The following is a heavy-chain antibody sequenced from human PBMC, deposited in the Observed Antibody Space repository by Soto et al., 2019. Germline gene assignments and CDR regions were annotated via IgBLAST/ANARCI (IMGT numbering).Heavy chain of an antibody. CDR2: IYYSGST. J-gene: IGHJ4*02. D-gene: IGHD7-27*01. Sequence: SETLSLPCTVSGGSISSYYCRWIRQPPGKGLEWIGYIYYSGSTNYNPSLKSRVTISVDRSKNQFSLKPSSVTAADTAVYYCAKNWNWGSLVHWGQGTLVTVSS. CDR3: AKNWNWGSLVH. CDR1: GGSISSYY. V-gene: IGHV4-59*08.